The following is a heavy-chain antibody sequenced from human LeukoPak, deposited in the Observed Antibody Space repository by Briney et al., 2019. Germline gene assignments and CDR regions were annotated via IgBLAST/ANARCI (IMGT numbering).Heavy chain of an antibody. CDR2: IKSKTDGGTT. D-gene: IGHD3-10*01. CDR1: GFTFSNAW. J-gene: IGHJ4*02. CDR3: TTAPVWFGESFQNDY. V-gene: IGHV3-15*01. Sequence: PGGSLRLSCAASGFTFSNAWMSWVRQAPGKGLEWVGRIKSKTDGGTTDYAAPVKGRFTISRDDSKNTLYLQMNSLKTEDTAVYYCTTAPVWFGESFQNDYWGQGTLVTVSS.